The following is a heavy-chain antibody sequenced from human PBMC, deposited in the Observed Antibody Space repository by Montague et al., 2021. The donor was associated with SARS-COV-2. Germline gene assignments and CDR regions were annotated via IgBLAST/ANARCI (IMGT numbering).Heavy chain of an antibody. J-gene: IGHJ6*02. CDR2: TYHRSKWYL. D-gene: IGHD3-22*01. CDR1: GDSVFPNSAA. Sequence: CAISGDSVFPNSAAWSRFRQSPSRGLEWLGWTYHRSKWYLDYAVAVKGQITINADTSRNQFSLQLNSVTPEDTAVYYCARAPYSSGFYGMDVWGQGTTVTVSS. V-gene: IGHV6-1*01. CDR3: ARAPYSSGFYGMDV.